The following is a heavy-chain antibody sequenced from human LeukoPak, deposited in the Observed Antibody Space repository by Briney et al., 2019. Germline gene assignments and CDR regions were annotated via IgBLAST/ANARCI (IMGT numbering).Heavy chain of an antibody. CDR2: ISFDGNNK. Sequence: GGSLRLSCAASGFSFNHYAMQWVRQPPGKGLEWVAVISFDGNNKFYADSVKGRFTISRDNSENTLYLQMNSLSAEDTAVYYCARDKTQSLGKRSGSGYWGQGALVTVSS. J-gene: IGHJ4*02. CDR3: ARDKTQSLGKRSGSGY. CDR1: GFSFNHYA. D-gene: IGHD3-16*02. V-gene: IGHV3-30*04.